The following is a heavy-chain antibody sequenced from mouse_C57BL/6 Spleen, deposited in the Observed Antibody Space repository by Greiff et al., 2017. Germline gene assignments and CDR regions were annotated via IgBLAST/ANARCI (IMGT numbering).Heavy chain of an antibody. CDR3: TRGNYDDDGDFDY. D-gene: IGHD2-4*01. Sequence: VQLKQSGAELVRPGASVKLSCTASGFNIKDDYMHWVKQRPEQGLEWIGWIDPENGDTEYASKFQGKATITADTSSNTAYLQLSSLTSEDTAVYYCTRGNYDDDGDFDYWGQGTTLTVSS. CDR1: GFNIKDDY. J-gene: IGHJ2*01. V-gene: IGHV14-4*01. CDR2: IDPENGDT.